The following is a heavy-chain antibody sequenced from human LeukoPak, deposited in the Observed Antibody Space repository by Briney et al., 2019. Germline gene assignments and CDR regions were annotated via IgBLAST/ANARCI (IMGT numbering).Heavy chain of an antibody. CDR2: IKQDGSET. Sequence: GGSLRLSCAASGFTFSSYWMSWVRQAPGKGLEWVANIKQDGSETYYVDSVKGRFTISRDNAKKSLYLQMDSLRAEDTAVYYCARLVCTGGRCHPTKFYFDSWGQGTLVTVSS. CDR3: ARLVCTGGRCHPTKFYFDS. V-gene: IGHV3-7*01. J-gene: IGHJ4*02. D-gene: IGHD2-15*01. CDR1: GFTFSSYW.